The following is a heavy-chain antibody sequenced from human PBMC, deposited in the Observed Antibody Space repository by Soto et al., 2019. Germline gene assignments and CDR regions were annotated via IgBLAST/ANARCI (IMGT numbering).Heavy chain of an antibody. D-gene: IGHD3-10*01. Sequence: WGSLRLSCAASGFTFINYIINLVRQPPWQWLEWVASISGSSTYIYYADSLKGRIAISRDNAKNSLSLELNTLRVEDTAVYYCSRGGGYYYGSGTDAYDVWGPGTLVTVSS. CDR1: GFTFINYI. V-gene: IGHV3-21*01. CDR3: SRGGGYYYGSGTDAYDV. J-gene: IGHJ3*01. CDR2: ISGSSTYI.